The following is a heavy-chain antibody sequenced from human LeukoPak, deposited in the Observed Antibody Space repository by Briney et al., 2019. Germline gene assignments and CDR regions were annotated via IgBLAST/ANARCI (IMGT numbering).Heavy chain of an antibody. D-gene: IGHD4-23*01. CDR1: GYTFTSYD. CDR3: ARRRLRGYYFDY. CDR2: MNPNSGNT. J-gene: IGHJ4*02. V-gene: IGHV1-8*01. Sequence: ASVTVSCKASGYTFTSYDINWVRQATGQGLEWMGWMNPNSGNTGYAQKFQGRVTMTRNTSISTAYMELSSLRSEDTAVYYCARRRLRGYYFDYWGQGTLVTVSS.